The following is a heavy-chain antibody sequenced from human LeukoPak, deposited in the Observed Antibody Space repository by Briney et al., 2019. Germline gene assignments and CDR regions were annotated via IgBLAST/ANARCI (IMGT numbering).Heavy chain of an antibody. CDR2: IYYSGST. CDR1: GGSISSYY. CDR3: ARQEDYYGSGSYNY. V-gene: IGHV4-59*08. Sequence: PSETLSLTCTVSGGSISSYYWSWIRQPPGKGLEWIWYIYYSGSTNYNPSLKSRVTISVDTSKNQFSLKLSSVTAADTAVYYCARQEDYYGSGSYNYWGQGTLVTVSS. J-gene: IGHJ4*02. D-gene: IGHD3-10*01.